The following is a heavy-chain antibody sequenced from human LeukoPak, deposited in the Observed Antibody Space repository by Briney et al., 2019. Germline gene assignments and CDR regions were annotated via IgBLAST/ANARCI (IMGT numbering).Heavy chain of an antibody. CDR1: GFTFSSYW. D-gene: IGHD2-8*01. Sequence: GGSLRLSCAASGFTFSSYWMSWVRQAPGKGLEWVANIKQDGREKYYVDSVKGRFAISRDNDKNSLYLQMNSLRAEDTAVYYCAREEGAIVLMVYASYYFDYWGQGTLVTVSS. CDR2: IKQDGREK. CDR3: AREEGAIVLMVYASYYFDY. V-gene: IGHV3-7*01. J-gene: IGHJ4*02.